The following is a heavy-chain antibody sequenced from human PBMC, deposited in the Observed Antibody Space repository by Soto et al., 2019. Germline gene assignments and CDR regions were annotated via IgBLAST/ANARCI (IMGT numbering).Heavy chain of an antibody. V-gene: IGHV1-18*04. CDR1: GYSFSTYD. CDR2: ISPKNGNT. D-gene: IGHD3-9*01. CDR3: ATSYDTGFDP. Sequence: LLLQSGAELKKPGASVKISCKASGYSFSTYDISWLRQAPGQGPEWMGRISPKNGNTNYAQSFQDRVTMPADTSSSTAYMELRGLRSDDTANYYCATSYDTGFDPWGQGTLVTVSS. J-gene: IGHJ5*02.